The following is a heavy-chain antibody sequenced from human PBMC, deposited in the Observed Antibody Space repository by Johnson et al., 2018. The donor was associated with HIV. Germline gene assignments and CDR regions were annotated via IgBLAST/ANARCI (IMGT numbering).Heavy chain of an antibody. CDR1: GFTVSSNY. D-gene: IGHD6-6*01. J-gene: IGHJ3*02. V-gene: IGHV3-66*01. CDR3: ARASSIAARGADAFDI. CDR2: IYSGGTT. Sequence: VQLVESGGGVVQPGGSLRLSCVASGFTVSSNYMSWVRQAPGRGLEWVAVIYSGGTTYYVDSVKGRFTISRDNSKNTLYLQMNSLRAEDTAVYYCARASSIAARGADAFDIWGQGTMVTVSS.